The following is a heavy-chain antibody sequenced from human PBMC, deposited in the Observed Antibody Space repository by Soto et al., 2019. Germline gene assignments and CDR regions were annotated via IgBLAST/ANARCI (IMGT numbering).Heavy chain of an antibody. CDR2: ISGSGDGT. D-gene: IGHD2-8*01. V-gene: IGHV3-23*01. Sequence: PGGSLRLSCAASGFTVSGNAMRRGRRAPGEGLEWVSSISGSGDGTYYGDSVKGRFTLSRDTSQKTLYLQMNNLRGEDTAVYFCTKCRRSVLMMYGCCGMDVWGRGTTVTVSS. CDR3: TKCRRSVLMMYGCCGMDV. J-gene: IGHJ6*02. CDR1: GFTVSGNA.